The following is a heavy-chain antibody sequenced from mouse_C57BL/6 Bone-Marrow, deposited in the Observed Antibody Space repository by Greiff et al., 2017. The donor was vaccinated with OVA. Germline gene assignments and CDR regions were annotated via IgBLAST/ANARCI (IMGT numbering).Heavy chain of an antibody. CDR3: ARADYYGSSLAY. Sequence: EVKVEESGGGLVKPGGSLKLSCAASGFTFSSYAMSWVRQTPEKRLEWVATISDGGSYTYYPDNVKGRFTISRDNAKNNLYLQMSHLKSEDTAMYYCARADYYGSSLAYWGQGTLVTVSA. D-gene: IGHD1-1*01. CDR1: GFTFSSYA. J-gene: IGHJ3*01. CDR2: ISDGGSYT. V-gene: IGHV5-4*03.